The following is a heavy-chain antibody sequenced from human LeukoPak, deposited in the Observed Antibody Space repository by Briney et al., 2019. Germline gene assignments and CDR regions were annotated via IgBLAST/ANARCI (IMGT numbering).Heavy chain of an antibody. Sequence: PSGTLSLTCGVSGGSISNTNWWSWIRQPPGKGLEWIGYMYNSGITNYNPSLRSRVTISVDTSKNQFSLRLRSVTAADTAVYYCARHGDSSRGWYFDYWGQGTLVTVSS. CDR1: GGSISNTNW. V-gene: IGHV4-59*08. CDR3: ARHGDSSRGWYFDY. D-gene: IGHD6-19*01. J-gene: IGHJ4*02. CDR2: MYNSGIT.